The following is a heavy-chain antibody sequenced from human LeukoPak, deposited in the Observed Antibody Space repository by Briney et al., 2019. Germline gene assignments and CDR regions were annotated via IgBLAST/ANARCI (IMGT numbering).Heavy chain of an antibody. CDR3: ARGAVDTAMVYFDY. CDR1: GGSISSGDYY. Sequence: SQTLSLTCTVSGGSISSGDYYWSWIRQPPGKGLEWIGYIYYSGSTYYHPSLKSRVTISVDTSKNQFSLKLSSVTAADTAVYYCARGAVDTAMVYFDYWGQGTLVTVSS. J-gene: IGHJ4*02. D-gene: IGHD5-18*01. CDR2: IYYSGST. V-gene: IGHV4-30-4*01.